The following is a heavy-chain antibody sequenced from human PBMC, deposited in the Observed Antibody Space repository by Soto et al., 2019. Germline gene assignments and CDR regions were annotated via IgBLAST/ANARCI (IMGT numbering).Heavy chain of an antibody. V-gene: IGHV3-23*01. CDR3: AKVANVGVVVEYFDH. D-gene: IGHD3-3*01. J-gene: IGHJ4*02. Sequence: GGSLRLSCGSSVFNFANYAMGWVRQAPGKGLEWVSGISSTGRRTYYADSVRGRFSISRDNSKNTVDPQINSLRAEDTAVYYCAKVANVGVVVEYFDHWGQGSLVTVSS. CDR2: ISSTGRRT. CDR1: VFNFANYA.